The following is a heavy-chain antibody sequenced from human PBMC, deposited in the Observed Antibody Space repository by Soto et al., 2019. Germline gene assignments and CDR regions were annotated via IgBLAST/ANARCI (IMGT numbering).Heavy chain of an antibody. CDR1: GFTFRNYW. J-gene: IGHJ5*02. Sequence: PGGSLRLSCAASGFTFRNYWMHWVRQVPGKGLVWVSRINSDGGSTSYADSVKGRFTISRDNAKNTLYLQMNSLRADDTAVYYCARLEVAGXVRWFDPWGQGTLVTVSS. V-gene: IGHV3-74*01. CDR3: ARLEVAGXVRWFDP. CDR2: INSDGGST. D-gene: IGHD6-19*01.